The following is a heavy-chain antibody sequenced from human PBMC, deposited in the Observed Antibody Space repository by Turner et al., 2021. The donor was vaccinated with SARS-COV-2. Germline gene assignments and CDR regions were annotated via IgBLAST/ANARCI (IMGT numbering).Heavy chain of an antibody. V-gene: IGHV3-53*01. CDR3: ARSTVTTPPDY. J-gene: IGHJ4*02. Sequence: EVQLVESGGGLIQPGGSLRLSCAASGFTVSSNYMSWVRQAPGKGLEWVSVIYSGGSTYYADSVKGRFTISRDNSKNTLYLQMNNLRAEDTAVYYCARSTVTTPPDYWGQGTLVTVSS. CDR1: GFTVSSNY. D-gene: IGHD4-17*01. CDR2: IYSGGST.